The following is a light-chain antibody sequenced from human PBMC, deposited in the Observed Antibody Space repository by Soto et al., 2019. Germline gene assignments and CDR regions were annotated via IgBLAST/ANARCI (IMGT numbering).Light chain of an antibody. J-gene: IGKJ1*01. CDR1: QSLSFN. CDR2: AAS. V-gene: IGKV3-15*01. CDR3: QQYYRWPQT. Sequence: EVVMKQSPATLSVSQGERATLSCRASQSLSFNLAWYQQKPGQAPRLLIYAASTRATGIPARFSGSGSGTEFTLTISSLQSEDFAVYYCQQYYRWPQTFGQGTMVAIK.